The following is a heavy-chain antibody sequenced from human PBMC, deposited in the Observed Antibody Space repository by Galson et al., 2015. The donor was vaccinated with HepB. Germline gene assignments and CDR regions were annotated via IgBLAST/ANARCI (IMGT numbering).Heavy chain of an antibody. V-gene: IGHV1-69*13. J-gene: IGHJ1*01. CDR1: GGTFSSYA. CDR2: IIPIFGTA. Sequence: SVKVSCKASGGTFSSYAISWVRQAPGQGLEWMGGIIPIFGTANYAQKFQGRVTITADESTSTAYMELSSLRSEDTAVYYCARDQTAWDYDSSGYSFQHWGQGTLVTVSS. D-gene: IGHD3-22*01. CDR3: ARDQTAWDYDSSGYSFQH.